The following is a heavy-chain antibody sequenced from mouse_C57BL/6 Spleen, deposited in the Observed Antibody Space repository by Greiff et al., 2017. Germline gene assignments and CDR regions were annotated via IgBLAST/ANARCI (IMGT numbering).Heavy chain of an antibody. D-gene: IGHD2-10*01. Sequence: VKLMESGPELVKPGASVKISCKASGYAFSSSWMNWVKQRPGKGLEWIGRIYPGDGDTNYNGKFKGKATLTADKSSSTAYMQLSSLTSEDSAVYFCARETYYGNPFYAMDYWGQGTSVTVSS. CDR3: ARETYYGNPFYAMDY. CDR1: GYAFSSSW. J-gene: IGHJ4*01. CDR2: IYPGDGDT. V-gene: IGHV1-82*01.